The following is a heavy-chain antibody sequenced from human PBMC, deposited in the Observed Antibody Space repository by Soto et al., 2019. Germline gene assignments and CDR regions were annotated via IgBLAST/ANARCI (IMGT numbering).Heavy chain of an antibody. CDR1: SGSFSGYY. Sequence: QVQLHQWGAGLLKPSETLSLACSIYSGSFSGYYWRWIRQPPGKGLEWIGEIRQTGNTNYSPSLKNRVCISIDTSRKQSSLNRASVSAAATAVYYCARAPKVSGSSQTRPDFWGQGTLVTAAS. D-gene: IGHD6-6*01. CDR2: IRQTGNT. J-gene: IGHJ4*02. CDR3: ARAPKVSGSSQTRPDF. V-gene: IGHV4-34*01.